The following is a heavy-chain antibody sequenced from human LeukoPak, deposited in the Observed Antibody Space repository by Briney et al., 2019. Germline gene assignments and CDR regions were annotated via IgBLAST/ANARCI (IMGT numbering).Heavy chain of an antibody. Sequence: ASVKVSCKASGYTFASYGISWVRQAPGQGLEWMGWISAYNGNTNYAQKLQGRVTMTTDTSTSTAYMELRSLRSDDTAVYYCAKAAYCGGDCYRYYSDYWGQGTLVTVSS. J-gene: IGHJ4*02. CDR3: AKAAYCGGDCYRYYSDY. V-gene: IGHV1-18*01. CDR2: ISAYNGNT. D-gene: IGHD2-21*02. CDR1: GYTFASYG.